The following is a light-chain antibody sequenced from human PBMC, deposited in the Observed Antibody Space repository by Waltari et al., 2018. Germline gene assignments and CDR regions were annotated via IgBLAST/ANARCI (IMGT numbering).Light chain of an antibody. V-gene: IGKV3-11*01. CDR2: DAS. CDR1: QSVSRH. J-gene: IGKJ4*01. CDR3: QQRSNWPSLT. Sequence: EIVLTQFPAPLSLSPGERATLSCRASQSVSRHLAWYQQKPGQAPRLLIYDASNRAPGIPARFSGSGSGTDFTLTISSLESEDFAVYYCQQRSNWPSLTFGGGTKVEIK.